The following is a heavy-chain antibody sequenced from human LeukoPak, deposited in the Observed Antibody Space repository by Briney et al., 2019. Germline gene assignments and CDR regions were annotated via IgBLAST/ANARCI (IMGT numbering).Heavy chain of an antibody. D-gene: IGHD6-19*01. J-gene: IGHJ4*02. CDR1: GDSVSNNSAA. V-gene: IGHV6-1*01. Sequence: SQTLSLTCAIPGDSVSNNSAAWNWIRQSPSRGLEWLGRTYYRSKWYNDYAVSVKSRITINPDTSKNQFSLQVNSVTPEDTAVYYCARASTPIIAVAGSFDYWGQGTLVTVSS. CDR3: ARASTPIIAVAGSFDY. CDR2: TYYRSKWYN.